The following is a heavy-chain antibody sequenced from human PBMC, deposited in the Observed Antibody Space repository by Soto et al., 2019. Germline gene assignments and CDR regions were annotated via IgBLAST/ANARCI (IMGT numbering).Heavy chain of an antibody. Sequence: ASVKVSCKASGFTFTSSAVQWVRQARGQRLQWIGWIVVGSGNTNYAQKFQERVTITRDMSTSTAYMELSSLRSEDTAVYYCAATGTGYYYYYGMDVWGQGTTVTVSS. J-gene: IGHJ6*02. CDR3: AATGTGYYYYYGMDV. V-gene: IGHV1-58*01. CDR2: IVVGSGNT. D-gene: IGHD1-1*01. CDR1: GFTFTSSA.